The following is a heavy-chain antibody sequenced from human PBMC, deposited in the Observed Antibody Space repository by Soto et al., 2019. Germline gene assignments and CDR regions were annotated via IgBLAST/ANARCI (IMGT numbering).Heavy chain of an antibody. D-gene: IGHD2-15*01. CDR2: INHSGST. J-gene: IGHJ5*02. CDR3: ASMWFDEVVVLTRSAGNWFDP. CDR1: GGSFSGYY. V-gene: IGHV4-34*01. Sequence: QVQLQQWGAGLLKPSETLSLTCAVYGGSFSGYYWSWIRQPPGKGLEWIGEINHSGSTNYNPSLKSRVTISVDTSKNQFSLKLSSVTAADTAVYYCASMWFDEVVVLTRSAGNWFDPWGQGTLVTVSS.